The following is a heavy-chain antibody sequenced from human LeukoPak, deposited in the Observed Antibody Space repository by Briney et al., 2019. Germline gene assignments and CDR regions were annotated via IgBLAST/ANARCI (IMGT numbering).Heavy chain of an antibody. V-gene: IGHV1-2*02. D-gene: IGHD2-2*01. J-gene: IGHJ4*02. CDR2: INPNSGGT. CDR1: GYTFTGYY. Sequence: ASVEVSCKASGYTFTGYYMHWVRQAPGQGLEWMGWINPNSGGTNYAQKFQGRVTMTRDTSISTAYMELSRLRSDDTAVYYCARLGYCSSTSCFDYWGQGTLVTVSS. CDR3: ARLGYCSSTSCFDY.